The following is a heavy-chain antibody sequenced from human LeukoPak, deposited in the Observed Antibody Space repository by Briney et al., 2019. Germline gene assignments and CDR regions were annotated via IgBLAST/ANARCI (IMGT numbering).Heavy chain of an antibody. J-gene: IGHJ6*02. CDR1: GFTFSSYW. Sequence: GGSLRLSCAASGFTFSSYWMHWVRQAPGKGLVWVSRINSDGSSTSYADSVKGRFTISRDNAKNALYLQMNSLRAEDTAVYYCARDGLDYGMDVWGQGTTVTVSS. CDR2: INSDGSST. CDR3: ARDGLDYGMDV. D-gene: IGHD2-2*03. V-gene: IGHV3-74*01.